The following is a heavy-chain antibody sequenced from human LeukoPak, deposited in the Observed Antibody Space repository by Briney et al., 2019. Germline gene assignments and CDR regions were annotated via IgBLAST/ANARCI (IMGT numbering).Heavy chain of an antibody. CDR3: ARAGGLDDFWSGYSPGY. CDR1: GGSISSGGYY. Sequence: PSQTLSLTCTVSGGSISSGGYYWSWIRQPPGKGLEWIGYIYHSGSTYYNPSLKSRVTISVDRSKNQFSLKLSSVTAADTAVYYCARAGGLDDFWSGYSPGYWGQGTLVTVSS. J-gene: IGHJ4*02. D-gene: IGHD3-3*01. V-gene: IGHV4-30-2*01. CDR2: IYHSGST.